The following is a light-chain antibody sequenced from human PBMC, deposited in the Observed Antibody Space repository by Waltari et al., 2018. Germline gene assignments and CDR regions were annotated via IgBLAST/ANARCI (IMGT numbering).Light chain of an antibody. V-gene: IGLV2-11*01. Sequence: QSALTQPRSVSGSPGQSVTISCTVTSSDVGNYDYVPSYQQHPGKAPKLMIYEVSKRPSGVPDRFSGSKSGNTASLTVSGLQAEDEADYYCCSYAGTYTSWVFGGGTKLTVL. CDR1: SSDVGNYDY. CDR2: EVS. J-gene: IGLJ3*02. CDR3: CSYAGTYTSWV.